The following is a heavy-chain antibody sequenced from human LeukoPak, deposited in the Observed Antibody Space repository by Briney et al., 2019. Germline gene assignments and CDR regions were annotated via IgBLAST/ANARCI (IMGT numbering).Heavy chain of an antibody. CDR3: AKDQYIYGSSPFDY. CDR1: GFTFSDYY. CDR2: FSGGAGKT. J-gene: IGHJ4*02. Sequence: PGGSLRLSCAASGFTFSDYYMSWIRQAPGKRLEWVSSFSGGAGKTYYADSVKGRFTISRDNSQNTVYLQMSSLRAEDTAVYYCAKDQYIYGSSPFDYWGQGTLVTVSS. D-gene: IGHD3-10*01. V-gene: IGHV3-23*01.